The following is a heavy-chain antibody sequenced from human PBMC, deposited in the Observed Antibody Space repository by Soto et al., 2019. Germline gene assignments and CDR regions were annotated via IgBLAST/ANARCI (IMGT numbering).Heavy chain of an antibody. D-gene: IGHD3-9*01. Sequence: QLQESGPGLVKPSETLSLTCSVSGDSINSDKYYWGWIRQPPGKGLEWIGSIYYRGNTYYNPSLQTRFTISLDKSKNQFSLRLNSVTAADSAVYFCARLEGLATISYYFDFWGQGAQVTVSS. J-gene: IGHJ4*02. CDR2: IYYRGNT. CDR1: GDSINSDKYY. CDR3: ARLEGLATISYYFDF. V-gene: IGHV4-39*01.